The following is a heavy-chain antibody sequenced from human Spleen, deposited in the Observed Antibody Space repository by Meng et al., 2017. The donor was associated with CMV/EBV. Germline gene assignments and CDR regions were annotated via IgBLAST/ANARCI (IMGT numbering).Heavy chain of an antibody. CDR2: SNAGNGNT. V-gene: IGHV1-3*02. CDR3: ATLGGSSGRRPFGP. Sequence: ASVKVSCKASGYTFTSYAMHWVRQAPGQRLEWMGWSNAGNGNTKYSQEFQGRVTMTRDTSISTAYMELSRLRSDDTAVYYCATLGGSSGRRPFGPWGQGTLVTVSS. D-gene: IGHD6-19*01. J-gene: IGHJ5*02. CDR1: GYTFTSYA.